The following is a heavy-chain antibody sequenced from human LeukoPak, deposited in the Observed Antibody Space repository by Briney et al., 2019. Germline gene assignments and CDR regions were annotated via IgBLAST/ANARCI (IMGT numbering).Heavy chain of an antibody. CDR3: ARDFWSGYSLDWFDP. V-gene: IGHV4-38-2*02. CDR1: GYSISSGYY. J-gene: IGHJ5*02. D-gene: IGHD3-3*01. Sequence: KPSETLSLTCAVSGYSISSGYYWGWIRQPPGKGLERIGSIYHSGSTYYNPSLKSRVTISVDTSKNQFSLKLSSVTAADTAVYYCARDFWSGYSLDWFDPWGKGTLVTVSS. CDR2: IYHSGST.